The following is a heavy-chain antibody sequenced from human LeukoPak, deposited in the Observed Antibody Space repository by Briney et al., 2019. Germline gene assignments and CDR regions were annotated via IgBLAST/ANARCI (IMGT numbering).Heavy chain of an antibody. Sequence: ASVKVSCKVSGYTLTELSMHWVRQAPGKGLEWMGGFDPEDGETIYAQKFQGRVTITEDTSTDTAYMELSSLSSEDTAVYYCATGYRMYYYDSSGTEYFQHWGQGTLVTVSS. J-gene: IGHJ1*01. CDR3: ATGYRMYYYDSSGTEYFQH. D-gene: IGHD3-22*01. V-gene: IGHV1-24*01. CDR1: GYTLTELS. CDR2: FDPEDGET.